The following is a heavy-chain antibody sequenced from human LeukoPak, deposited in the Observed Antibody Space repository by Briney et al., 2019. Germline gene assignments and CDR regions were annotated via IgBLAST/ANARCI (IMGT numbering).Heavy chain of an antibody. Sequence: ASVKVSCKASGYTFTSYGISWVRQAPGQGLEWMGWISAYNGNTNYAQKFQGRVTITADKSTSTAYMELSSLRSEDTAVYYCASPGSSWYWWGQGTLVTVSS. CDR2: ISAYNGNT. CDR3: ASPGSSWYW. CDR1: GYTFTSYG. D-gene: IGHD6-13*01. V-gene: IGHV1-18*01. J-gene: IGHJ4*02.